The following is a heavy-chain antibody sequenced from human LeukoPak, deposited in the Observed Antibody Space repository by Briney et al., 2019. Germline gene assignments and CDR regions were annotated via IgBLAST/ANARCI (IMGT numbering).Heavy chain of an antibody. V-gene: IGHV4-30-2*01. CDR3: ARTRFGELLSLDY. J-gene: IGHJ4*02. Sequence: SQTLSLTCAVSGGSISSGGYSWSWIRQPPGKGLEWIGYIYHSGSTYYNPSLKSRVTISADRSKSQFSLKLGSVTAADTAVYYCARTRFGELLSLDYWGQGTLVTVSS. CDR2: IYHSGST. D-gene: IGHD3-10*01. CDR1: GGSISSGGYS.